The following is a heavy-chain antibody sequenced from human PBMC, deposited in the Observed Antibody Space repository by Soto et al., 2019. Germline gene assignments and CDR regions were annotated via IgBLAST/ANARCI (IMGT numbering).Heavy chain of an antibody. CDR1: GGTFSSYT. CDR3: ASDGGTMVRGYGY. D-gene: IGHD3-10*01. J-gene: IGHJ4*02. V-gene: IGHV1-69*02. Sequence: QVQLVHSGAEVEKPGSSVKVSCKASGGTFSSYTISWVRQAPGQGLEWMGRIIPILGIANYAQKFQGRVTITADKSTSTAYMELSSLRSEDTAVYYCASDGGTMVRGYGYWGQGTLVTVSS. CDR2: IIPILGIA.